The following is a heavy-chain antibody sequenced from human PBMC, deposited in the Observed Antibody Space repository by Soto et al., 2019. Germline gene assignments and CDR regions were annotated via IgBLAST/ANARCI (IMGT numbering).Heavy chain of an antibody. J-gene: IGHJ4*02. CDR3: ASLRVNCSLYYFDC. Sequence: ASETLSLTCTVSGGSITSSSYFWGWIRQPPGKELEWIGTIYYSGSTYYNPSLKGRVTISVDTSKNQFSLKLSSVTAADTALYYCASLRVNCSLYYFDCWGQRSRVTVSS. CDR1: GGSITSSSYF. D-gene: IGHD3-16*01. CDR2: IYYSGST. V-gene: IGHV4-39*01.